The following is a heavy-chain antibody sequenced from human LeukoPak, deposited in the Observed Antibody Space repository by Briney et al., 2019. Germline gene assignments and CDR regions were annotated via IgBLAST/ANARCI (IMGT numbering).Heavy chain of an antibody. D-gene: IGHD1-26*01. CDR3: ARGPIVGATLDY. J-gene: IGHJ4*02. V-gene: IGHV3-48*01. Sequence: GGSLTLSCAASEFTFSSCSMNWVRQAPGKGLEWVSYITNSGNSKSYADSVKGRFTISRDNSKNTLYLQMNSLRADDTAVYYCARGPIVGATLDYWGQGTLVTVSS. CDR1: EFTFSSCS. CDR2: ITNSGNSK.